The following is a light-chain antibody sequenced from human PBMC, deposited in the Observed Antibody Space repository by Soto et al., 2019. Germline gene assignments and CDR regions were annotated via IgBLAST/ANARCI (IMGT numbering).Light chain of an antibody. Sequence: DIPMTQSPSTLSASVGDGVTITCRASQNISVWLAWYQQRPGKAPKFLIYDASNLETGVSSRFSGSGSGTEFTLTIRSLQPDDFATYYCQQYDSSSPTFGQGPKLEIK. J-gene: IGKJ2*01. CDR2: DAS. V-gene: IGKV1-5*01. CDR1: QNISVW. CDR3: QQYDSSSPT.